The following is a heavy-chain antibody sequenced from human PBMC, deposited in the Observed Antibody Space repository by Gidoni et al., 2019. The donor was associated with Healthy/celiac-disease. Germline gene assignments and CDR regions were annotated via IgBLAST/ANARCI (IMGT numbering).Heavy chain of an antibody. V-gene: IGHV4-39*01. CDR2: T. CDR3: ARLGYSSGWYGSYYFDY. Sequence: TYYNPSLKSRVTISVDTSKNHFSLKLSSVTAADTAVYYCARLGYSSGWYGSYYFDYWGQVTLVTVSS. J-gene: IGHJ4*02. D-gene: IGHD6-19*01.